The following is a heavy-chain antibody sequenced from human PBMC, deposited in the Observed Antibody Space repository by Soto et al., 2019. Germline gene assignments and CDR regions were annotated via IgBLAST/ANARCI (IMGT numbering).Heavy chain of an antibody. J-gene: IGHJ4*02. CDR1: GFTFSTYA. D-gene: IGHD2-21*01. CDR3: ARVLGDYPNLDY. V-gene: IGHV3-30-3*01. CDR2: ISYDGRNK. Sequence: QPGGSLRLSCAASGFTFSTYALHWVRQAPGKGLEWVAVISYDGRNKFYADSVKGRFTISRDTSKNTLYLQMNSLRAEDTAVYYCARVLGDYPNLDYWRQGTLVTVSS.